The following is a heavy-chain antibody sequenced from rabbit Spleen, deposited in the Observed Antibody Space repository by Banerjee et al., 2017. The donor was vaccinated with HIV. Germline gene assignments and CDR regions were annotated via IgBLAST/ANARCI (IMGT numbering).Heavy chain of an antibody. Sequence: QSLEESGGDLVKPGASLTLTCTASGFTISSSYWICWVRQAPGKGLEWIACIYADSSGSTYYASWAKGRFTISKTSSTTVTLQMTSLTAADTATYFCARNYVTAFDPWGPGTLVTVS. CDR3: ARNYVTAFDP. J-gene: IGHJ2*01. CDR2: IYADSSGST. D-gene: IGHD1-1*01. CDR1: GFTISSSYW. V-gene: IGHV1S40*01.